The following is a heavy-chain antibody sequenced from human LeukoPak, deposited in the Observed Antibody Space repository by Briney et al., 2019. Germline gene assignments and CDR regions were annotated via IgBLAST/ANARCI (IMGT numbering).Heavy chain of an antibody. V-gene: IGHV1-8*03. CDR2: MNPNSGYT. CDR1: GYTFSNFD. J-gene: IGHJ4*02. D-gene: IGHD4-17*01. Sequence: ASVKVSCKASGYTFSNFDLNWVRQATGQGLEWVGYMNPNSGYTAYAQKFQGRVTITRDTSISTLYMELSSLRSEDTAVYYCARESIGDYFDYWGQGTLVTVSS. CDR3: ARESIGDYFDY.